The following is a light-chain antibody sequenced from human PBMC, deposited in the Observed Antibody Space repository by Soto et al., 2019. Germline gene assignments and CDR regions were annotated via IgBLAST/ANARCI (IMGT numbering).Light chain of an antibody. CDR3: QQYNSWPPYT. CDR1: QSVSSN. V-gene: IGKV3-15*01. Sequence: EIVMTQSPATLSVSPGEGATLSCRASQSVSSNLAWYQQKPGQAPRLLIYGASTRATGIPARVRGSGSGTDFTLTISSLQSEDFAVYYCQQYNSWPPYTFGQGTKLEIK. CDR2: GAS. J-gene: IGKJ2*01.